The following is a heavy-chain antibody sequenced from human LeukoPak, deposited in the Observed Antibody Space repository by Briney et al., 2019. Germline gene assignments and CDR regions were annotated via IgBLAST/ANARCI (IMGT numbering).Heavy chain of an antibody. CDR2: IRDRGDDP. CDR1: GFTFTNYA. CDR3: AKFGGSYFDWFDP. D-gene: IGHD2-21*01. V-gene: IGHV3-23*01. Sequence: GGSLRLSCAASGFTFTNYAMSWVRQAPGKGLEWVAGIRDRGDDPYYADSVRGRFTLSRDDSNNTLYLQMSSLRADDTAVYYCAKFGGSYFDWFDPWGQGTLVTVSS. J-gene: IGHJ5*02.